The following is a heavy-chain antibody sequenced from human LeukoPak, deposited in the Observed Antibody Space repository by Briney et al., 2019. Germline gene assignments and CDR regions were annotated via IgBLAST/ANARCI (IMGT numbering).Heavy chain of an antibody. CDR1: GXTFSKYD. Sequence: PGRSLRLSCAASGXTFSKYDMHWVLQAPGKGLEWVAVISYAGYTNHYGDSVKGRFTTSRDNSKNTLYLQMNSLRAEDTAVYYCATLYGDSPDSWGQGTLVTVSS. J-gene: IGHJ4*02. V-gene: IGHV3-30*03. D-gene: IGHD4-17*01. CDR3: ATLYGDSPDS. CDR2: ISYAGYTN.